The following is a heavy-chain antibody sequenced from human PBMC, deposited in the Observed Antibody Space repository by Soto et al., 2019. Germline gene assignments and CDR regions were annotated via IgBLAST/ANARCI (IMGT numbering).Heavy chain of an antibody. CDR3: ARDICSTTSCLSGVFDY. V-gene: IGHV4-31*03. J-gene: IGHJ4*02. CDR2: IYYSGST. CDR1: GGSINGGGCY. Sequence: SETLPLSCTVSGGSINGGGCYWTWIPKHPGKGLEWIWYIYYSGSTYYNPSLKRRVTISIDTSKNQFSLKLSSVNAADTDVYYCARDICSTTSCLSGVFDYWGQGTLVTVSS. D-gene: IGHD2-2*01.